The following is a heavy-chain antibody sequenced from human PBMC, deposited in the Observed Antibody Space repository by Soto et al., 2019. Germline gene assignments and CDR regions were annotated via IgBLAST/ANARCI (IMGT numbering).Heavy chain of an antibody. D-gene: IGHD6-19*01. Sequence: ASVKVSCKTSGYTFANYYMHWVRQAPGQGLEWMGIINPSGGSATYAPKLQGRVTMTRDTSTSTVYMELSSLRSEDTAVYYCARDDRGCQFSPLGYWGQGTPVTVSS. CDR2: INPSGGSA. CDR3: ARDDRGCQFSPLGY. V-gene: IGHV1-46*01. CDR1: GYTFANYY. J-gene: IGHJ4*02.